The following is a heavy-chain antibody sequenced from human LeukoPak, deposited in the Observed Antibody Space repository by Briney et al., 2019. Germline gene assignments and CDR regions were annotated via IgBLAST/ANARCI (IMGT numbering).Heavy chain of an antibody. CDR3: AKDPGIAARPEPDY. CDR2: IWYDGSNK. Sequence: PGRSLRLSCAASGFTFSSYGMHWVRQAPGKGLEWVAVIWYDGSNKYYADSVKGRFTISRDNSKNTLYLQMNSLRAEDTAVYYCAKDPGIAARPEPDYWGQGTLVTVSS. D-gene: IGHD6-6*01. J-gene: IGHJ4*02. V-gene: IGHV3-33*06. CDR1: GFTFSSYG.